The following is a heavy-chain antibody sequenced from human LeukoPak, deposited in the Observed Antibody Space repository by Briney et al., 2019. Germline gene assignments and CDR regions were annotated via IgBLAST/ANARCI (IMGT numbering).Heavy chain of an antibody. CDR3: AKSYSSGWNNWFDP. CDR2: FDPEDGET. V-gene: IGHV1-24*01. Sequence: ASVKVSCKVSGYTLTELSMHWVRQAPGKGLEWMGGFDPEDGETIYAQKFQGRVTMTEDTSTDTAYMELSSLRSGDTAVYYCAKSYSSGWNNWFDPWGQGTLVTVSS. J-gene: IGHJ5*02. D-gene: IGHD6-19*01. CDR1: GYTLTELS.